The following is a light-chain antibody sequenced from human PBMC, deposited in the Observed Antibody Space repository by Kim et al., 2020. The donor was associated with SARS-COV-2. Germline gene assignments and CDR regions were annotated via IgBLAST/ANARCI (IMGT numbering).Light chain of an antibody. V-gene: IGKV3-20*01. J-gene: IGKJ4*01. CDR3: QQYDNSVT. CDR1: QSVSSSN. CDR2: GAS. Sequence: LGPGERATLCCRASQSVSSSNLAWYQQKPGQAPRLLIYGASGRATGTPDRCSGSGSATDFTLTISRLEPEDFAVYYCQQYDNSVTFGGGTKVDIK.